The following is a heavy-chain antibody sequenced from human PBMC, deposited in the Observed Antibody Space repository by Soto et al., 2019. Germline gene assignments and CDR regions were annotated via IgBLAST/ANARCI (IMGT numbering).Heavy chain of an antibody. V-gene: IGHV1-2*04. D-gene: IGHD2-15*01. CDR3: AIEAYCSGGSCYSRLENAFDI. CDR2: INPNSGGT. CDR1: GYTFTGYY. J-gene: IGHJ3*02. Sequence: ASVKVSCKASGYTFTGYYMHWVRQAPGQGLEWMGWINPNSGGTNYAQKFQGWVTMTRDTSISTAYMELSRLRSDDTAVYYCAIEAYCSGGSCYSRLENAFDIWGQGTMVIVSS.